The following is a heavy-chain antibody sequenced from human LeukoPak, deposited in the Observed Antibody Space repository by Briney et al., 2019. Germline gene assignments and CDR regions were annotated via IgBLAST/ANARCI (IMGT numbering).Heavy chain of an antibody. D-gene: IGHD3-3*01. Sequence: PGGSLRLSCAASGFTFSSYAMSWVRQAPGKGLEWVSAISGSRGSTYYADSVKGRFTISRDNSKNTLYLQMNSLRAEDTAVYYCAKEGSDDFWSGYYYLYWGQGTLVTVSS. J-gene: IGHJ4*02. CDR2: ISGSRGST. CDR3: AKEGSDDFWSGYYYLY. V-gene: IGHV3-23*01. CDR1: GFTFSSYA.